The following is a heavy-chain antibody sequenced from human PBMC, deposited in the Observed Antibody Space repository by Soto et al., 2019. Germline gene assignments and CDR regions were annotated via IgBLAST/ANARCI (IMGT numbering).Heavy chain of an antibody. V-gene: IGHV3-30-3*01. CDR2: ISYDGSNK. CDR1: GFTFSSYA. CDR3: ARDMSDDFWSGYSKPPDY. J-gene: IGHJ4*02. D-gene: IGHD3-3*01. Sequence: QVQLVESGGGVVQPGRSLRLSCAASGFTFSSYAMHWVRQAPGKGLEWVAVISYDGSNKYYADSVKGRFTISRDNSKNTLYRQMNSLRAEDTAVYYCARDMSDDFWSGYSKPPDYWGQGTLVTVSS.